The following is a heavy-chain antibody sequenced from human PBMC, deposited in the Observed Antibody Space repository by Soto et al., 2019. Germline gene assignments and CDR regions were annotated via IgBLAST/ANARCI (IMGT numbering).Heavy chain of an antibody. J-gene: IGHJ3*02. CDR2: IVVGAGNT. CDR3: AAELYSGGRCCSFDI. Sequence: ASVKVSCKASGYTFTSYDINWVRQARGQRLEWMGWIVVGAGNTNYAQELQGRLTITRDVSTNTAYMELRGLRSEDTAVYYCAAELYSGGRCCSFDIWGQGTMVTVSS. V-gene: IGHV1-58*02. CDR1: GYTFTSYD. D-gene: IGHD2-15*01.